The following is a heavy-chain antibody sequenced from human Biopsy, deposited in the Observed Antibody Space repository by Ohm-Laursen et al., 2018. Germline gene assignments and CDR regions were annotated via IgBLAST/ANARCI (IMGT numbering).Heavy chain of an antibody. CDR2: IFYRGST. CDR3: ARDYDTSGYYYVS. J-gene: IGHJ5*02. Sequence: SQTLSLTCSVSGGSISNNNYYWGWIRQPPGKGLEWIGSIFYRGSTDYKPSLKSRVNISVDTAKNRFSLKMNFVTAADTAVYYCARDYDTSGYYYVSWGQGTLVTVSS. D-gene: IGHD3-22*01. V-gene: IGHV4-39*01. CDR1: GGSISNNNYY.